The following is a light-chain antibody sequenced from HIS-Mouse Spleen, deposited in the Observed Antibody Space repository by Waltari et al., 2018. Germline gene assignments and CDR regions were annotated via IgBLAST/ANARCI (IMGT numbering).Light chain of an antibody. CDR1: SSDVGCYNY. Sequence: QSALTQPASVSGSPGQSITISCTGTSSDVGCYNYVPGYQQHPGKVPKLMIYDVSNRPSGVSNRFSGSKSGNTASLTISGLQAEDEADYYCSSYTSSSTEVFGGGTKLTVL. V-gene: IGLV2-14*03. J-gene: IGLJ2*01. CDR2: DVS. CDR3: SSYTSSSTEV.